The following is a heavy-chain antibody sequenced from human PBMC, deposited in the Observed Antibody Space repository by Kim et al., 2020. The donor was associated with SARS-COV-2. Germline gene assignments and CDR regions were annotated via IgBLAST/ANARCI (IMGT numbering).Heavy chain of an antibody. Sequence: GGSLRLSCAVSGFSFSNHWMTWVRQAPGKGLEWVANINHLGSEIYYGDSVKGRFTISRDNAKSSLYLQMNNLRAEDTAVYYCARDLISPQNYGIDVWGQGTTVTVSS. V-gene: IGHV3-7*03. CDR1: GFSFSNHW. D-gene: IGHD2-8*01. J-gene: IGHJ6*02. CDR2: INHLGSEI. CDR3: ARDLISPQNYGIDV.